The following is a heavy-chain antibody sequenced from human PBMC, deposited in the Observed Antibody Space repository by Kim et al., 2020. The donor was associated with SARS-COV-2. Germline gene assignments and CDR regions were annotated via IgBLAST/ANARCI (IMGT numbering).Heavy chain of an antibody. D-gene: IGHD3-10*01. CDR3: AKSITMVRGAADPRRYYFDY. V-gene: IGHV3-23*01. Sequence: GGSLRLSCAASGFTFSSYAMSWVRQAPGKGLEWVSAISGSGGSTYYADSVKGRFTISRDNSKNTLYLQMNSLRAEDTAVYYCAKSITMVRGAADPRRYYFDYWGQGTLVTVSS. CDR1: GFTFSSYA. CDR2: ISGSGGST. J-gene: IGHJ4*02.